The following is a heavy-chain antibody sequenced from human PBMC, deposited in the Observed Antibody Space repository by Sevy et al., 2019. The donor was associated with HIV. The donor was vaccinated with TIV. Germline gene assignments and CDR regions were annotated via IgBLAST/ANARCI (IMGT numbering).Heavy chain of an antibody. CDR2: INPNSGGT. Sequence: ASVKVSCKASGYTFTGYYMHWVRQTPGQGLEWMGWINPNSGGTNYAQKFQGRVTMTRGTSISTAYMELSRLRSDDTAVYYCARVLKYSYDSSGYYYFDYWGQGTLVTVSS. D-gene: IGHD3-22*01. V-gene: IGHV1-2*02. J-gene: IGHJ4*02. CDR1: GYTFTGYY. CDR3: ARVLKYSYDSSGYYYFDY.